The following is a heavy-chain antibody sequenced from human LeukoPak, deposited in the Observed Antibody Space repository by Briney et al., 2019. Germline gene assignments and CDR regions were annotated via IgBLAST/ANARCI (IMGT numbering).Heavy chain of an antibody. CDR3: ARVVADYKEVVIDH. V-gene: IGHV3-33*01. CDR1: GFTFSNYG. D-gene: IGHD4-11*01. CDR2: IWNDGINK. Sequence: GGSLRLSCAASGFTFSNYGMHWVRQAPGKGLEWVALIWNDGINKYEADSVKGRFTISRDNSKNTLYLQMNSLRADDTGVYYCARVVADYKEVVIDHWGQGTLVSVTS. J-gene: IGHJ4*02.